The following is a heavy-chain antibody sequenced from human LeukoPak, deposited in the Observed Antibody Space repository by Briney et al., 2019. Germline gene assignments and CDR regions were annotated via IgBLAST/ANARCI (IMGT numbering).Heavy chain of an antibody. Sequence: GASVKVSCEASGYRFISNYIRWVRQAPGLGPEWMGWMHPGDGNTRYAEKFQGRVAMTRDTSINTAYMDLSSLRSDDTAVYYCAREGSYCVGGDCYSFDFWGQGTLITVSS. J-gene: IGHJ4*02. CDR2: MHPGDGNT. CDR3: AREGSYCVGGDCYSFDF. CDR1: GYRFISNY. V-gene: IGHV1-2*02. D-gene: IGHD2-21*02.